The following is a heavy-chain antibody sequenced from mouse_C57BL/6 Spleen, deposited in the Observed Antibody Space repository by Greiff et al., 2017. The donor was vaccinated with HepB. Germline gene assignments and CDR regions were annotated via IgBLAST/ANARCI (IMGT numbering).Heavy chain of an antibody. V-gene: IGHV3-6*01. D-gene: IGHD2-1*01. CDR2: ISYDGSN. CDR1: GYSITSGYY. CDR3: AREGSSCYGNYGGYFDY. J-gene: IGHJ2*01. Sequence: EVKLQESGPGLVKPSQSLSLTCSVTGYSITSGYYWNWIRQFPGNKLEWMGYISYDGSNNYNPSLKNRISITRDTSKNQFFLKLNSVTTEDTATYYCAREGSSCYGNYGGYFDYWGQGTTLTVSS.